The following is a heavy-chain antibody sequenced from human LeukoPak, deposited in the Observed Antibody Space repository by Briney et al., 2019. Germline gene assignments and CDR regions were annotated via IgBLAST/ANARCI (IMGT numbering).Heavy chain of an antibody. V-gene: IGHV1-18*01. J-gene: IGHJ3*01. Sequence: GASVKVSCKASGYTSTSYGISSVRHAPGHRLEWMGWISAYNGNTNYAQKLQGRVTMTTDTSTSTAYMELRSLRSDDTAVYYCARDFVGGSYYPWGQGTMVTVSS. CDR2: ISAYNGNT. CDR3: ARDFVGGSYYP. CDR1: GYTSTSYG. D-gene: IGHD1-26*01.